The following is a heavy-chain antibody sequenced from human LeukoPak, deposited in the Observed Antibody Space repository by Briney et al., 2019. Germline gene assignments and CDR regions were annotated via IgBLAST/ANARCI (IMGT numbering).Heavy chain of an antibody. CDR1: VFTPSGYG. V-gene: IGHV3-23*01. Sequence: GGSLRLSCAPSVFTPSGYGMSSVCQAPEEGLGWVSAISGSGGSTYYADSVKGRFTISRDNSKNTLYLQMNSLRAEDTAVYYCARETAGGSGWYRDYWGQGTLVTVSS. CDR2: ISGSGGST. J-gene: IGHJ4*02. D-gene: IGHD6-19*01. CDR3: ARETAGGSGWYRDY.